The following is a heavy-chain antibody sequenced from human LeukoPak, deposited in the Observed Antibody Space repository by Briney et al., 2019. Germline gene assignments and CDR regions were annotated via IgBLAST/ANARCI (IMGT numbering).Heavy chain of an antibody. Sequence: GGSLRLSCAASGFTFSSYGMHWVRQAPGKGLEWVAVIWYDGSNKYYADSVKGRFTISRDNSKNTLYLQMNSLRAEDTAVYYCARVWSTGRNDAFDIWGQGTMVTVSS. D-gene: IGHD1-14*01. J-gene: IGHJ3*02. CDR2: IWYDGSNK. V-gene: IGHV3-33*01. CDR3: ARVWSTGRNDAFDI. CDR1: GFTFSSYG.